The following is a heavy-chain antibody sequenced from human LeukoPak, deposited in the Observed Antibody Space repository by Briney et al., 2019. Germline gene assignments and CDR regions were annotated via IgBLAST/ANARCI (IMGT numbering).Heavy chain of an antibody. J-gene: IGHJ4*02. CDR1: GSTVSSNY. CDR3: AREVGGGTSGQ. CDR2: IYSDGTI. Sequence: GESLRLSCAASGSTVSSNYMSWVRQVPGKGLEWVSVIYSDGTISYADSVKGRFTISRDNSENTLYLQMNSLRVEDTAVYYCAREVGGGTSGQWGQGTLVTVSS. D-gene: IGHD1-14*01. V-gene: IGHV3-66*01.